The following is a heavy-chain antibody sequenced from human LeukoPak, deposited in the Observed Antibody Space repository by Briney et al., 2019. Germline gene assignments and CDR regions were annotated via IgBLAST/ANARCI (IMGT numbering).Heavy chain of an antibody. D-gene: IGHD6-13*01. CDR2: ISSNGGST. V-gene: IGHV3-64*01. J-gene: IGHJ6*02. CDR3: ARDLRAAGTYYYYGMDV. CDR1: GFTFSSNA. Sequence: PGGSLRLSCAASGFTFSSNAMHWVRQAPGKGLEYVSAISSNGGSTYYANSVKGRFTISRDNSKNTLYLQMGSLRAEDVAVYYCARDLRAAGTYYYYGMDVWGQGTTVTVSS.